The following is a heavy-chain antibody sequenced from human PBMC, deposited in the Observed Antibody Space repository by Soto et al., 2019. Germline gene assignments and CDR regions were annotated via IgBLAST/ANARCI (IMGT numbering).Heavy chain of an antibody. Sequence: QGQLQQSGPGLVKPSQTLSLTCAISGDSVSSDITSWNWIRQSPSRGLEWLGRTYYRSKWFHDYAVSVKSRITINPDTSKNQLSLELNSMTPEDTAVYYCARGNALDVWGQGIVVTVSS. D-gene: IGHD3-10*01. J-gene: IGHJ3*01. CDR3: ARGNALDV. V-gene: IGHV6-1*01. CDR1: GDSVSSDITS. CDR2: TYYRSKWFH.